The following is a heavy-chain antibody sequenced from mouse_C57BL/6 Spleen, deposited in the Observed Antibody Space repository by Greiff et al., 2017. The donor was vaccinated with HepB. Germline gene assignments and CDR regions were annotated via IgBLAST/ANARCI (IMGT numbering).Heavy chain of an antibody. CDR1: GYTFTSYW. Sequence: VQLQQPGAELVKPGASVKLSCKASGYTFTSYWMHWVKQRPGQGLEWIGMIHPNSGSTNYNEKFKSKATLTVDKSSSTAYMQLSSLTSEDSAVYYCARRDYYSNWFAYWGQGTLVTVSA. J-gene: IGHJ3*01. D-gene: IGHD2-5*01. CDR2: IHPNSGST. CDR3: ARRDYYSNWFAY. V-gene: IGHV1-64*01.